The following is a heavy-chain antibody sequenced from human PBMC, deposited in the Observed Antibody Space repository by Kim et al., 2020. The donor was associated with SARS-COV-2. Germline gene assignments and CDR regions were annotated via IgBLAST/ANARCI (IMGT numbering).Heavy chain of an antibody. CDR3: TGSRGGRRFHAFDY. Sequence: GGSLRLSCAAAEFPFNTYAMSWVRQAPGRGLEWVSTISDSGVTTFYVDSVKGRFTISRDNSKNTLFLHMSCLRVEDTAVYYCTGSRGGRRFHAFDYWGQGPQVTVSS. CDR1: EFPFNTYA. V-gene: IGHV3-23*01. D-gene: IGHD2-21*01. CDR2: ISDSGVTT. J-gene: IGHJ4*02.